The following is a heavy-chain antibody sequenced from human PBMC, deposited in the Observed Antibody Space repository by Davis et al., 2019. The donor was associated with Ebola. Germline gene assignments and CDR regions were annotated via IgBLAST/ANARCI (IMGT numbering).Heavy chain of an antibody. CDR1: GFTFSNSS. V-gene: IGHV3-21*01. CDR2: ISSTTNYI. CDR3: VREAAPGSGLYFDY. Sequence: PGGSLRLSCAASGFTFSNSSMNWVRQAPGKGLEWVSSISSTTNYIYYADSVKGRFTVSRDNAKNSLYLQMNSLRAEDSAVYYCVREAAPGSGLYFDYWGQGTLVTVSS. J-gene: IGHJ4*02. D-gene: IGHD3-10*01.